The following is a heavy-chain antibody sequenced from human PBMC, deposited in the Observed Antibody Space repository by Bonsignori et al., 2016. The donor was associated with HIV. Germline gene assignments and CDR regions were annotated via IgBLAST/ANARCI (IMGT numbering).Heavy chain of an antibody. J-gene: IGHJ4*02. CDR2: ISSSSSYI. V-gene: IGHV3-21*01. Sequence: WIRQPPGKGLEWVSSISSSSSYIYYADSVKGRFTISRDNAKNSLYLQMNSLRAEDTAVYYCARVSGSSIFDYWGQGTLVTVSS. CDR3: ARVSGSSIFDY. D-gene: IGHD1-26*01.